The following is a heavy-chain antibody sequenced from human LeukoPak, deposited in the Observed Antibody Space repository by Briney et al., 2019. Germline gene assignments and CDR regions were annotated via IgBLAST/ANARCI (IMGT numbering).Heavy chain of an antibody. CDR3: ARKYGSGSCFDF. CDR2: ISGGSRYT. Sequence: GGSLRLSCAASGFTFSDYNMSWIRQAPGKGLERVSYISGGSRYTNYADSVKGRFTISRDNAKNSLYLQMNSLRAEDTAVYYWARKYGSGSCFDFWGQGTQVTVSS. CDR1: GFTFSDYN. J-gene: IGHJ4*02. D-gene: IGHD3-10*01. V-gene: IGHV3-11*03.